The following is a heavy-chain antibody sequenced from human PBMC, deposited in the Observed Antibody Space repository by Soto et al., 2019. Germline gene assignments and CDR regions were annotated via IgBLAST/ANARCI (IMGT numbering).Heavy chain of an antibody. CDR2: INHSGST. D-gene: IGHD3-10*01. Sequence: QVQLQQWGAGLLKPSETLSLTCAVYGGSFSGYYWSWIRQPPGKGLEWIGEINHSGSTNYNPSLKSRVTISVDTSKNQFSLKLSSVPAADTAVYYCARERGLLLWFGEQNWFDPWGQGPLVTVSS. V-gene: IGHV4-34*01. J-gene: IGHJ5*02. CDR3: ARERGLLLWFGEQNWFDP. CDR1: GGSFSGYY.